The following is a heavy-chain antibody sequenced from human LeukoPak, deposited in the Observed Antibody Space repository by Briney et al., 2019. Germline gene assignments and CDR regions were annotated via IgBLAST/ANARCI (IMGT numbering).Heavy chain of an antibody. V-gene: IGHV3-23*01. Sequence: GGSLRLSCAASGFTFSSYAMSWVRQAPGKGLEWVSAISGSGGSTYYADSVKGRFTISRDNSKNTLYLQMDSLRAEDTAVYYCAKGLNLWFGELSLDYWGQGTLVTVSS. CDR1: GFTFSSYA. J-gene: IGHJ4*02. D-gene: IGHD3-10*01. CDR2: ISGSGGST. CDR3: AKGLNLWFGELSLDY.